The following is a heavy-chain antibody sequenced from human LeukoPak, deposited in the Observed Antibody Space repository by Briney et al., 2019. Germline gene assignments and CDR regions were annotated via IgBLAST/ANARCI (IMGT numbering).Heavy chain of an antibody. D-gene: IGHD3-9*01. CDR2: ISSSSSYI. Sequence: GGSLRLSCAASGFTFSSYSMNWVRQAPGKGLEWVSSISSSSSYIYYADSVKGRFTISRDNAKNSLYLQMNSLRAEDTAVYYCARDGRSYDILTGYYKPAYYFDYWGQGTLVTVSS. CDR3: ARDGRSYDILTGYYKPAYYFDY. V-gene: IGHV3-21*01. J-gene: IGHJ4*02. CDR1: GFTFSSYS.